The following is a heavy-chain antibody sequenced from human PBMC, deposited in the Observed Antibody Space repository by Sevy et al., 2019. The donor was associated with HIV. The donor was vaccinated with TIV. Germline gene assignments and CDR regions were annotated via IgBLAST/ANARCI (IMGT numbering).Heavy chain of an antibody. V-gene: IGHV1-69*13. J-gene: IGHJ3*02. D-gene: IGHD3-10*01. CDR2: IIPIFGTA. Sequence: ASVKVSCKASGGTFSSYAISWVRQAPGQGLEWIGGIIPIFGTANYAQKFQGRVTITADESTSTAYMELSSLRSEDTAVYYCASGLLWFGEFEDAFDIWGQGTMVTVSS. CDR3: ASGLLWFGEFEDAFDI. CDR1: GGTFSSYA.